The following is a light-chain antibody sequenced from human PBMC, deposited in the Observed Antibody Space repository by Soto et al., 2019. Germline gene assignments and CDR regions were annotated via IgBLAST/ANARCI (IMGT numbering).Light chain of an antibody. CDR3: SSYTSSSTYV. CDR2: EDS. Sequence: QSALTQPASVSGSPGQSITISCTGTSSDVGGYNYVSWYQQHPGKAPKLMIYEDSNRPIGVSNRFPGSKSGNTASLTISGLQAEDEADYYCSSYTSSSTYVFGTGTKVTVL. V-gene: IGLV2-14*01. J-gene: IGLJ1*01. CDR1: SSDVGGYNY.